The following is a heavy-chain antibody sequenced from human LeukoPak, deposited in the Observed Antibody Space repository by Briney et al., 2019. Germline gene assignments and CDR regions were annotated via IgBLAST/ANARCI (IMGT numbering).Heavy chain of an antibody. V-gene: IGHV3-23*01. CDR2: ISGSGGST. D-gene: IGHD5-24*01. CDR1: GFTFSSYG. Sequence: GGSLRLSCAASGFTFSSYGMSWVRQAPGKGLEWVSAISGSGGSTYYADSVKGRFTISRDNSKNTLYLEMSSLRDDDSAVYYCAKVRRDGYNLGFEYWGRGTLVTVSS. CDR3: AKVRRDGYNLGFEY. J-gene: IGHJ4*02.